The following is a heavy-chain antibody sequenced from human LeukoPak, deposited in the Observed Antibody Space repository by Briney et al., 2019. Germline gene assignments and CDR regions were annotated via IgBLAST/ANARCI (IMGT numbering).Heavy chain of an antibody. J-gene: IGHJ4*02. CDR1: GFTFSSYA. CDR2: ISGSGGST. CDR3: AKRGLFRYYFDY. Sequence: GGSLRLSCAASGFTFSSYAMSWVSQAPGKGLEWVSAISGSGGSTYYADSVKGRFTISRDNSKNTLYLQMNSLRAEDTAVYYCAKRGLFRYYFDYWGQGTLVTVSS. D-gene: IGHD2-21*01. V-gene: IGHV3-23*01.